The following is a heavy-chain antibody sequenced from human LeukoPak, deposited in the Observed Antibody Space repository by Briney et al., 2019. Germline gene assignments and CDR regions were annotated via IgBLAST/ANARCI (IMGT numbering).Heavy chain of an antibody. CDR3: ARRVTMVRSNWFDR. D-gene: IGHD3-10*01. J-gene: IGHJ5*02. CDR2: IYPGDSDT. CDR1: GYSFTSYW. V-gene: IGHV5-51*01. Sequence: GESLKISCKGSGYSFTSYWIGWVRQMPGKGREGMGIIYPGDSDTRYSPSFQGQVTISADKSISTAYLQWSSLKASDTAMYYCARRVTMVRSNWFDRWGEGTLVTVSS.